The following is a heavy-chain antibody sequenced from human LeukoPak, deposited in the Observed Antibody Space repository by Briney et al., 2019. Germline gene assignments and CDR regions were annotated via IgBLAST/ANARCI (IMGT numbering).Heavy chain of an antibody. D-gene: IGHD5-18*01. CDR3: AKDAFRGYSYGYRVSMVWFDQ. Sequence: GGSLRLSCAASGFTFSSYAMSWVRQAPGKGLEWVSAISGSGGSTYYADPVKGRFTISRDNSKNTLSLQMSSLRAEDTAVYFCAKDAFRGYSYGYRVSMVWFDQWGQGILVTVSS. CDR2: ISGSGGST. J-gene: IGHJ5*02. V-gene: IGHV3-23*01. CDR1: GFTFSSYA.